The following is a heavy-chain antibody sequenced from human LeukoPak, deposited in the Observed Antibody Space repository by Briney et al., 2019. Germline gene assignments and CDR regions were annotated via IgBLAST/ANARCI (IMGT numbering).Heavy chain of an antibody. Sequence: SETLSLTCTVSSGSITSNSYFWGWIRQPPGKGLEWVGIIYYVGNTYYNPSLKSRVTISVDTSKNQFSLKLSSVTAADTAVYYCARGGRRSYYYGSGTFDYWGQGTLVTVSS. CDR3: ARGGRRSYYYGSGTFDY. CDR1: SGSITSNSYF. J-gene: IGHJ4*02. D-gene: IGHD3-10*01. V-gene: IGHV4-39*07. CDR2: IYYVGNT.